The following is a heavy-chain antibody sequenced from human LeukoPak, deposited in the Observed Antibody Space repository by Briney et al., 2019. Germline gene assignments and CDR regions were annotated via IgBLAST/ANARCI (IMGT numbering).Heavy chain of an antibody. CDR2: ISYDGSNK. J-gene: IGHJ4*02. CDR3: AKQFRGGYDAQYYFDY. Sequence: GRSLRLSCAASGFTFSSYAMHWVRQAPGKGLEWVAVISYDGSNKYYADSVKGRFTISRDNSKNTLYLQMNSLRAEDTAVYYCAKQFRGGYDAQYYFDYWGQGTLVTVSS. V-gene: IGHV3-30-3*02. CDR1: GFTFSSYA. D-gene: IGHD5-12*01.